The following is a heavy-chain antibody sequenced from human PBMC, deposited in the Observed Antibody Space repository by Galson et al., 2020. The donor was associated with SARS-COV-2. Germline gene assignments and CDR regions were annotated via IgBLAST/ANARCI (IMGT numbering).Heavy chain of an antibody. V-gene: IGHV3-30*04. CDR2: ISFDGTNK. CDR3: ARDLILVGGTGYYDMDV. CDR1: GITLSSYA. Sequence: GEPLKISCAASGITLSSYAMHWVRQAPGKGLEWMTIISFDGTNKVYADSVKGRFTISRDNSRNTLYLQMNNLRPEDTAVYYCARDLILVGGTGYYDMDVWGQGIPVTVSS. D-gene: IGHD6-19*01. J-gene: IGHJ6*02.